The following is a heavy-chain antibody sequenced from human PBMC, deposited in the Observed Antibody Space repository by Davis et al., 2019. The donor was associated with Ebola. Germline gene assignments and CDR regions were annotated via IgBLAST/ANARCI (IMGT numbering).Heavy chain of an antibody. Sequence: SVKVSCKASGGTFSSYAISWVRQAPGQGLEWMGGIIPIFGTANYAQKFQGRVTITADKSTSTAYMELSSLRSEDTAVYYCAREDGLGEVVVVDYWGQGTLVTVSS. CDR3: AREDGLGEVVVVDY. J-gene: IGHJ4*02. CDR1: GGTFSSYA. D-gene: IGHD2-15*01. CDR2: IIPIFGTA. V-gene: IGHV1-69*06.